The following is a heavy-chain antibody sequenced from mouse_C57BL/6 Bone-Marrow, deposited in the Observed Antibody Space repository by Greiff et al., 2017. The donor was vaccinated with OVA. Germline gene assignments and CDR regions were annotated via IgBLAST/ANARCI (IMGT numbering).Heavy chain of an antibody. J-gene: IGHJ2*01. Sequence: EVKLVESGGGLVKPGGSLKLSCAASGFTFSSYAMSWVRQTPEKRLEWVATISDGGSYTYYPDNVKGRFTISRDNAKNNLYLQMSHLKSEDTAMYYCARERRTAQATLDYWGQGTTLTVSS. CDR3: ARERRTAQATLDY. CDR1: GFTFSSYA. D-gene: IGHD3-2*02. CDR2: ISDGGSYT. V-gene: IGHV5-4*01.